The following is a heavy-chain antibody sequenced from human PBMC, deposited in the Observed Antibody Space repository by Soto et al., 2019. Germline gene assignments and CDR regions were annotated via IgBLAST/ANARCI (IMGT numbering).Heavy chain of an antibody. V-gene: IGHV1-18*04. CDR3: ARDILFDY. CDR1: GYTLNTYY. Sequence: ASVKVSCKPSGYTLNTYYLHWVRQAPGQGLEWMGWISAYNGNTKYAQKLQGRVTMTTDTSTSTAYMELSSLRSEDTAVYYCARDILFDYWGQGTLVTVSS. J-gene: IGHJ4*02. CDR2: ISAYNGNT. D-gene: IGHD2-15*01.